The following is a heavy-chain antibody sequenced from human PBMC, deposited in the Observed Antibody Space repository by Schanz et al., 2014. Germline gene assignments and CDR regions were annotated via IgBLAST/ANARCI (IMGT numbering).Heavy chain of an antibody. CDR2: ISYDGSHK. V-gene: IGHV3-30*04. Sequence: QVQLVESGGGVVQPGRSLRLSYAASGFTFSNFAIHWVRQAPGKGLEWVAVISYDGSHKDYADSVKGRFTISRDNSKTTLYRQMNSLRAEDTAVYYCQRDRQQLVGRIGYYYGMDVWGQGTTVTVSS. D-gene: IGHD6-13*01. CDR1: GFTFSNFA. CDR3: QRDRQQLVGRIGYYYGMDV. J-gene: IGHJ6*02.